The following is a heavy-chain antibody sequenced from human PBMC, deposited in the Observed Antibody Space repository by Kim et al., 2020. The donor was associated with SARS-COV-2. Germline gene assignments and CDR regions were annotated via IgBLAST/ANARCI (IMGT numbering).Heavy chain of an antibody. V-gene: IGHV4-61*02. Sequence: SETLSLTCTVSGGSISSGSYYWSWIRQPAGKGLEWIGRIYTSGSTNYNPSLKSRVTISVDTSKNQFSLKLSSVTAADTAMYYCAREGVHYDILTGVYYYYGMDVWGQGTTVTVSS. CDR2: IYTSGST. J-gene: IGHJ6*02. D-gene: IGHD3-9*01. CDR3: AREGVHYDILTGVYYYYGMDV. CDR1: GGSISSGSYY.